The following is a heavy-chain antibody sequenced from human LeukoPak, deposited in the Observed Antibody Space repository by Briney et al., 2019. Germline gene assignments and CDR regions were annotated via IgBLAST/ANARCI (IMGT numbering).Heavy chain of an antibody. V-gene: IGHV4-59*01. CDR1: GGSISSYY. D-gene: IGHD2-2*01. Sequence: PSETLSLTCTVSGGSISSYYWSWIRQPPGKGLEWIGYIYYSGSTNYNPSLKSRVTISVDTSKNQFSLELSSVTAADTAVYYCARDLAVGCSSTSCYDVWFDPWGQGTLVTVSS. CDR3: ARDLAVGCSSTSCYDVWFDP. J-gene: IGHJ5*02. CDR2: IYYSGST.